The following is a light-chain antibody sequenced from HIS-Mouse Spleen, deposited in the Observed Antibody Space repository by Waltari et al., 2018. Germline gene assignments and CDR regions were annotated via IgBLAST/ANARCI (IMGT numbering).Light chain of an antibody. Sequence: SYVLTQPPSVSVAPGKTARITCGGNNLGSKSVHWYQQKPDQAPVRVVYDDSDRPSGIPERFSGSNSGNTATLTISRVEAGDEADYYCQVWDSSSDHYVFGTGTKVTVL. V-gene: IGLV3-21*03. CDR3: QVWDSSSDHYV. CDR1: NLGSKS. J-gene: IGLJ1*01. CDR2: DDS.